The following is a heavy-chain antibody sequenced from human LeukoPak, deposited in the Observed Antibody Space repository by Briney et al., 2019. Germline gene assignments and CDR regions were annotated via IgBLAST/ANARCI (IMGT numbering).Heavy chain of an antibody. CDR1: GFTFSSYW. D-gene: IGHD6-6*01. CDR2: ISGSGGST. V-gene: IGHV3-23*01. CDR3: ARIYSSSTLLDY. J-gene: IGHJ4*02. Sequence: GGSLRPSCAASGFTFSSYWMSWVRQAPGKGLEWVSAISGSGGSTYYADSVKGRFTISRDNAKNSLYLQMNSLRAEDTAVYYCARIYSSSTLLDYWGQGTLVTVSS.